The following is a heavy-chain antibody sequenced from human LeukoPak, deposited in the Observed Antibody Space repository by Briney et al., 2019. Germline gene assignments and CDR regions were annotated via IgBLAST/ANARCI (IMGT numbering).Heavy chain of an antibody. CDR3: AKVGRSSTYYSGIDY. V-gene: IGHV3-33*06. CDR2: IWSDGSNQ. D-gene: IGHD3-22*01. CDR1: GFTFSSSG. J-gene: IGHJ4*02. Sequence: PGGSPRLSCAASGFTFSSSGMHWVRQAPGKGLEWVAVIWSDGSNQYYANSVKGRFTISRENSNNTLYLQMNSLRAEDTAVYYCAKVGRSSTYYSGIDYWGQGTLVSVSS.